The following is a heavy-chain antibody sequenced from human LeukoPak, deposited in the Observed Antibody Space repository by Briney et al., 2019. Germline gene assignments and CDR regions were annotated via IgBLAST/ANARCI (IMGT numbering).Heavy chain of an antibody. CDR2: INHSGST. CDR1: GGSFSGYY. D-gene: IGHD1-1*01. CDR3: ARGSSGWNGLVFDY. Sequence: SETLSLTCAVYGGSFSGYYWSWIRQPPGKGLEWIGEINHSGSTNYNPSLKSRVTISVDTSKNQFSLKLSSVTAADTAVYYCARGSSGWNGLVFDYWGQGTLVTVSS. J-gene: IGHJ4*02. V-gene: IGHV4-34*01.